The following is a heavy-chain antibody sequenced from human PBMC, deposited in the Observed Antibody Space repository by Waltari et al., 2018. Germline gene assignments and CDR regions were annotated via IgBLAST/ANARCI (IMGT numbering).Heavy chain of an antibody. CDR3: AKGAGGYDYYYYMDV. V-gene: IGHV3-30*02. J-gene: IGHJ6*03. Sequence: QVQLVESGGGVVQPGGSLRLSCAASGFTFSSYGMHWVSQAPGKGLEWVAFIRYDGSNKYYADSVKGRFTISRDNSKNTLYLQMNSLRAEDTAVYYCAKGAGGYDYYYYMDVWGKGTTVTVSS. D-gene: IGHD2-15*01. CDR2: IRYDGSNK. CDR1: GFTFSSYG.